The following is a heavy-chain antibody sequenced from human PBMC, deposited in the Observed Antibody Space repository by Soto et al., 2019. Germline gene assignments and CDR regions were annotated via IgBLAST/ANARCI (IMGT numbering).Heavy chain of an antibody. V-gene: IGHV1-69*13. J-gene: IGHJ6*02. D-gene: IGHD2-2*01. CDR2: IIPIFGTA. CDR3: ARRDIVVVPAAMPGYYYYYGMDV. CDR1: GGTFSSYA. Sequence: SVKVSCKASGGTFSSYAISWVRQAPGQGLEWMGGIIPIFGTANYAQKFQGRVTITADESTSTAYMELSSLRSEDTAVYYCARRDIVVVPAAMPGYYYYYGMDVWGQGTTVTVSS.